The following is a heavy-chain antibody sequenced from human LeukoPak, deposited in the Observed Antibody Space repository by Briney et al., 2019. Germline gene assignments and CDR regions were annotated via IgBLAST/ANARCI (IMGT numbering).Heavy chain of an antibody. CDR2: IRSDGTKI. V-gene: IGHV3-30*02. CDR3: VTAVFDY. J-gene: IGHJ4*02. CDR1: GFKFSDYG. Sequence: GGSLTISCVASGFKFSDYGVHWVRQAPGKGLEWLAFIRSDGTKIVYEESLKGRFTISRDNSKNTLYLQMNSLRGGDSAVYYCVTAVFDYWGQGTLVTVPS.